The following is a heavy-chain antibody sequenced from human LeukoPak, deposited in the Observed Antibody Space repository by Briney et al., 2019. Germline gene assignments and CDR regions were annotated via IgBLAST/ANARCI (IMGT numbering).Heavy chain of an antibody. D-gene: IGHD6-19*01. V-gene: IGHV3-15*01. CDR1: GFTFSNAW. CDR2: IKSKTDGGTT. Sequence: GGSLRLSCAASGFTFSNAWMSWVRQAPGKGLEWVGRIKSKTDGGTTDYAAPVKGRFTISRDDSKNTLYLQTNSLKTEDTAVYYCTTTAGGEREDSSGWYYYFDYWGQGTLVAVSS. J-gene: IGHJ4*02. CDR3: TTTAGGEREDSSGWYYYFDY.